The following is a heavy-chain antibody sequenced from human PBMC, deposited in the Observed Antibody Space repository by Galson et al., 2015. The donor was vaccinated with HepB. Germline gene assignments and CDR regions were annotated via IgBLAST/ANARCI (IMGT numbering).Heavy chain of an antibody. J-gene: IGHJ2*01. CDR1: GFTFRSFA. D-gene: IGHD1-26*01. V-gene: IGHV3-30*04. CDR3: ATGGPLGSFDL. CDR2: ISFDGSKN. Sequence: SLRLSCAASGFTFRSFAMHWVRQAPGKGLEWVAVISFDGSKNSYADSVKGRFTISRDNSKNTLYLEMSTLRTEDAGVYYCATGGPLGSFDLWGRGTLVSVSS.